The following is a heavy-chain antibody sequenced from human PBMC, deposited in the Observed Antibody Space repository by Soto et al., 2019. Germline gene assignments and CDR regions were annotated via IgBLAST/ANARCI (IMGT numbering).Heavy chain of an antibody. J-gene: IGHJ4*02. CDR1: GGTFSSYT. CDR3: AREAVAGISLGSDYFDY. V-gene: IGHV1-69*12. Sequence: QVQLVQSGAEVKKPGSSVKVSCKASGGTFSSYTISWVRQAPGQGLEWMGGIIPIFGTANYAQKFQGRVTITADESTSTAYMELSSLRSEDTAVYYCAREAVAGISLGSDYFDYWGQGTLVTVSS. D-gene: IGHD6-19*01. CDR2: IIPIFGTA.